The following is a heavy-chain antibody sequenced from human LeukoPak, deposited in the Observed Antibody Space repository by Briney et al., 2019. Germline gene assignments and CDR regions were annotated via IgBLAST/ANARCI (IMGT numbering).Heavy chain of an antibody. CDR1: GGSISSSNW. CDR3: ARDRSGSYGGWSDP. J-gene: IGHJ5*02. D-gene: IGHD1-26*01. CDR2: IYHSGST. V-gene: IGHV4-4*02. Sequence: SGTLSLTCAVSGGSISSSNWWSWVRQPPGKGLEWIGEIYHSGSTNYNPSLKSRVTMSVDTSKNQFSLKLSSVTAADTVVYYCARDRSGSYGGWSDPWGQGTLVTVSS.